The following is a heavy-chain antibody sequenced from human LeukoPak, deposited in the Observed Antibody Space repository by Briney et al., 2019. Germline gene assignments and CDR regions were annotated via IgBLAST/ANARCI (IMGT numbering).Heavy chain of an antibody. Sequence: GGSLRLSCAASGFTVSSNYMSWVRQAPGKGLEWVSGITNNGANTYYADSVKGRFTISRDNSKNTLYLQMNSLRVEDTAVYYCAKIAETSGSYGQGYDYWGQGTLVTVSS. V-gene: IGHV3-23*01. J-gene: IGHJ4*02. CDR2: ITNNGANT. D-gene: IGHD1-26*01. CDR1: GFTVSSNY. CDR3: AKIAETSGSYGQGYDY.